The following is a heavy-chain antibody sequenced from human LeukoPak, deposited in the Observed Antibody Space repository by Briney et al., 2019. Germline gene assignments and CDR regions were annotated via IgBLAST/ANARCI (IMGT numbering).Heavy chain of an antibody. CDR2: ISYDGSNK. V-gene: IGHV3-30-3*01. J-gene: IGHJ3*02. CDR1: GFTFSSYA. CDR3: ARDRVNYDFWSGYPRGAFDI. Sequence: GRSLRLSCAASGFTFSSYAMHWVRQAPGKGLEWVAVISYDGSNKYYADSVKGRFTISRDNSKNTLYLQMNSLRAEDTAVYYCARDRVNYDFWSGYPRGAFDIWGQGTMVTVSS. D-gene: IGHD3-3*01.